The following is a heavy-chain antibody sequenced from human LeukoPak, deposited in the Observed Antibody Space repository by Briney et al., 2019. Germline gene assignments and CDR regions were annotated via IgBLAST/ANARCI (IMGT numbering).Heavy chain of an antibody. D-gene: IGHD3-10*01. Sequence: ASVKVSCKASGYTFTGYYMHWVRQAPGQGLEWMGWINPNSGGTNYAQKFQGRVTMTRDTSISTAYMELSRLRSDDTVVYYCATANYYGDAFDIWGQGTMVTVSS. CDR1: GYTFTGYY. CDR3: ATANYYGDAFDI. V-gene: IGHV1-2*02. CDR2: INPNSGGT. J-gene: IGHJ3*02.